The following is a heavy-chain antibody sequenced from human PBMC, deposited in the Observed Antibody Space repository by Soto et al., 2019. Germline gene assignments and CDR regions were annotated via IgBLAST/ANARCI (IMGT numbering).Heavy chain of an antibody. V-gene: IGHV3-23*01. J-gene: IGHJ5*02. CDR1: GFTFGSYV. D-gene: IGHD3-16*01. Sequence: HPGGSLRLSCAASGFTFGSYVMTWVRQAPGKGLEWVSAISVSGSTTYYADSVKGRFTISRDNSKNTLYLQMNSLRAEDTAVYYCAKSGGGGYRFFDPWGQGALVTVSS. CDR2: ISVSGSTT. CDR3: AKSGGGGYRFFDP.